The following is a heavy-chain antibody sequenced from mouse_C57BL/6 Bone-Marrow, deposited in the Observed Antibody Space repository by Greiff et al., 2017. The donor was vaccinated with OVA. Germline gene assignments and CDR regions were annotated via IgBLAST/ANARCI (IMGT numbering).Heavy chain of an antibody. Sequence: VQLQESGAELARPGASVKLSCKASGYTFTSYGISWVKQRTGQGLEWIGEIYPRSGNTYYNEKFKGKATLTADKSSSTAYMALRSLTSEDSAVYFCARGGLYYGNYVFAYWGQGTLVTVSA. CDR3: ARGGLYYGNYVFAY. V-gene: IGHV1-81*01. D-gene: IGHD2-1*01. J-gene: IGHJ3*01. CDR1: GYTFTSYG. CDR2: IYPRSGNT.